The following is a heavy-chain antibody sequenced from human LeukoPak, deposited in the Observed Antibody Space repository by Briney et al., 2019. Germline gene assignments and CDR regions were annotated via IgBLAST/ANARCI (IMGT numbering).Heavy chain of an antibody. V-gene: IGHV4-34*01. D-gene: IGHD2-15*01. CDR3: AREGSGTDDAFDI. CDR2: INHSGST. J-gene: IGHJ3*02. CDR1: GGSFSGYY. Sequence: SETLSLTCAVYGGSFSGYYWSWIRQPPGKGLEWIGEINHSGSTNYNPSLKSRVTISVDTSKNQFSLKLSSVTAADTAVYYCAREGSGTDDAFDIWGQGTMVTVSS.